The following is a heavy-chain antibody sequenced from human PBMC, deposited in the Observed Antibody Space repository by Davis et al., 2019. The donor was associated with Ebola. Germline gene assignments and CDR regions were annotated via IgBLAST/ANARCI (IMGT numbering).Heavy chain of an antibody. CDR3: ARLYSGSYHFDY. Sequence: SETLSLTCTVSGGSISSSSYYWGWIRQPPGKGLEWIGSIYYSGSTYYNPSLKSRVTISVDTSKNQFSLKLSSVTAADTAVYNCARLYSGSYHFDYWGQGTLVTVSS. V-gene: IGHV4-39*07. J-gene: IGHJ4*02. CDR2: IYYSGST. D-gene: IGHD1-26*01. CDR1: GGSISSSSYY.